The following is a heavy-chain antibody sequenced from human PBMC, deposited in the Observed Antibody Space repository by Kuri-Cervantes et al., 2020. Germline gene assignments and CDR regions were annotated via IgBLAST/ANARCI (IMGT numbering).Heavy chain of an antibody. CDR2: IIPIFGTA. Sequence: SVKVSCKASGGTLSSYAISWVRQAPGQGLEWMGGIIPIFGTANYAQKFQGRVTITADKSTSTAYMELSSLRSEDTAVYYCARSIAVAGKFDYWGQGTLVTISS. CDR1: GGTLSSYA. CDR3: ARSIAVAGKFDY. D-gene: IGHD6-19*01. J-gene: IGHJ4*02. V-gene: IGHV1-69*06.